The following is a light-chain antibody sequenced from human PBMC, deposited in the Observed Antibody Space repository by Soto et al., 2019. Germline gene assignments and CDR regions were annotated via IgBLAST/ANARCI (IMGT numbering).Light chain of an antibody. Sequence: ETVLTHSPGTLSLSPCEEAALSLMASQSVSSDYLAWYQQKPGQPPRLLIYAASSRATAIPDRFSGSGSGTDFTLTISRLEPEDFAVYYCQQHGGSSRTCGQGTKVDIK. CDR3: QQHGGSSRT. CDR2: AAS. CDR1: QSVSSDY. J-gene: IGKJ1*01. V-gene: IGKV3-20*01.